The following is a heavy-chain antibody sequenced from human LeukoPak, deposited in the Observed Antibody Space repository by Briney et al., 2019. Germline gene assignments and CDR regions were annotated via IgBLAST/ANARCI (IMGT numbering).Heavy chain of an antibody. CDR3: TRGGYCSSTSCYQLDY. J-gene: IGHJ4*02. CDR1: GFTFGDYA. V-gene: IGHV3-49*04. CDR2: IISKAYVGTT. D-gene: IGHD2-2*03. Sequence: GRSLRLSCTASGFTFGDYAMSWVRQAPGKGLEWVGFIISKAYVGTTEYAESVKGRFNISRNDSKRIAYLQMHSLKTEDTAVYYCTRGGYCSSTSCYQLDYWGQGTLVTVSS.